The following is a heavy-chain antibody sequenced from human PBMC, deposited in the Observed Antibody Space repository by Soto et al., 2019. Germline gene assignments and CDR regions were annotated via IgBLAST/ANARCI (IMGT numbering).Heavy chain of an antibody. V-gene: IGHV4-4*07. CDR3: ERDRDWNYGYGDAFDI. CDR1: RGSISSYY. CDR2: IYTSVST. J-gene: IGHJ3*02. Sequence: SLSLTCTVSRGSISSYYWSWIRQPAGKGLEWIGRIYTSVSTNYNPSLKSRVTMSVDTSKNQFSLKLSSVTAADTAVYYCERDRDWNYGYGDAFDIWGQGTMVTV. D-gene: IGHD1-7*01.